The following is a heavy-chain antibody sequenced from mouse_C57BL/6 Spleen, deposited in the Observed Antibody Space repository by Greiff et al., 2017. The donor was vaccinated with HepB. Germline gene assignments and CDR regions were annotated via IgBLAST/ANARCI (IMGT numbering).Heavy chain of an antibody. J-gene: IGHJ3*01. V-gene: IGHV2-6*01. CDR1: GFSLTSYG. Sequence: QVQLQQSGPGLVAPSQSLSITCTVSGFSLTSYGVDWVRQSPGKGLEWLGVIWGVGSTNYNSALKSRLSISKDNSKSQVFLKMNSLQTDDTAMYYCASDHGGDYGAGGFAYWGQGTLVTVSA. D-gene: IGHD2-4*01. CDR2: IWGVGST. CDR3: ASDHGGDYGAGGFAY.